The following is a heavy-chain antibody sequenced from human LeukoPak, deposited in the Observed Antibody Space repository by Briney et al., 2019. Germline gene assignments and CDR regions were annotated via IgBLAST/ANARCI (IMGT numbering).Heavy chain of an antibody. Sequence: PSETLSLTCIVSGYSISSGYYWGWIRQPPGKGLEWIGSIYYSGSTYYSPSLKSRVTISVDTSKNQFSLKLSSVTAADTAVYYCARELRDKAYYYYYYMDVWGKGTTVTVSS. J-gene: IGHJ6*03. CDR1: GYSISSGYY. V-gene: IGHV4-38-2*02. D-gene: IGHD2-15*01. CDR2: IYYSGST. CDR3: ARELRDKAYYYYYYMDV.